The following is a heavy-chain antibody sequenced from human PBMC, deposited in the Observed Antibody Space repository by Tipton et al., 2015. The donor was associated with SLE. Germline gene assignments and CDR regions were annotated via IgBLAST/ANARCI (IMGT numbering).Heavy chain of an antibody. V-gene: IGHV3-23*01. CDR2: ISGSGGST. Sequence: SLRLSCAASGFTFSSYAMSWVRQAPGKGLEWVSAISGSGGSTYYADSVKGRFTISRDNSKNTLYLQMNGLRAEDTAVYYCAKRGLGYYDTSGSYFPLEFWGQGTLVTVSS. CDR3: AKRGLGYYDTSGSYFPLEF. J-gene: IGHJ4*02. D-gene: IGHD3-22*01. CDR1: GFTFSSYA.